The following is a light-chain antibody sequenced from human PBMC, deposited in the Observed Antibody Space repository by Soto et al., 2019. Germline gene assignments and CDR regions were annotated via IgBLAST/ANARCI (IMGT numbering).Light chain of an antibody. CDR2: DVS. V-gene: IGLV2-14*01. CDR1: SSDVGYYNY. Sequence: QPVLTQPASVSGSPGQSITISCTGTSSDVGYYNYVSWYQQHPGKAPKLMIYDVSNRPSVVSNRFSGSKSGNTASLTISGLQAEDDADYYCSSYTISSTVVFGGGTKLTVL. CDR3: SSYTISSTVV. J-gene: IGLJ2*01.